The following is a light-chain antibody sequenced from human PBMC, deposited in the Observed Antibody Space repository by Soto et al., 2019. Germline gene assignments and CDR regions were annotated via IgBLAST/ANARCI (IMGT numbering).Light chain of an antibody. J-gene: IGKJ4*01. CDR2: DAS. V-gene: IGKV1-5*01. CDR3: KKYSSNDRLT. Sequence: DIQMTHSPATLSASVGDRVTITCRASQSISSWLAWYQEKPGRAPKLLIYDASTLESGVPSRFSGSGSGTEFTLTISSLQPDDFATYYCKKYSSNDRLTFGGGTKVEIX. CDR1: QSISSW.